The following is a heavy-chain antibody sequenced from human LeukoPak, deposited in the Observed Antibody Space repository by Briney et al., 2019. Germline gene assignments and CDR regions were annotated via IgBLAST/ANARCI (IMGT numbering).Heavy chain of an antibody. Sequence: AASVKVSCKPYGGTFSSYAINWVRQAPGQGLEWMGGIIPIFGTANYAQKSQGRVAITADESTSYMELSSLRSEDTAVYYCARATRSGPHHYNWFDPWGQGTLVTVSS. CDR3: ARATRSGPHHYNWFDP. CDR1: GGTFSSYA. V-gene: IGHV1-69*13. D-gene: IGHD1-26*01. J-gene: IGHJ5*02. CDR2: IIPIFGTA.